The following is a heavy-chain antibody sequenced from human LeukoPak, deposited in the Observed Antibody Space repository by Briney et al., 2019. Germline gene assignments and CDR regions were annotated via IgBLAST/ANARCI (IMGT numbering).Heavy chain of an antibody. D-gene: IGHD3-10*01. V-gene: IGHV4-61*01. Sequence: SETLSPTCTVSGGSASSGSYYWSWIRQPPGKGLEWIGYIYYSGSANYNPSLKSRVTISVDTSKNQFSLKLSSVTAADTAVYYCATEYGSGSYWKIDYWGQGTLVTVSS. CDR2: IYYSGSA. CDR3: ATEYGSGSYWKIDY. J-gene: IGHJ4*02. CDR1: GGSASSGSYY.